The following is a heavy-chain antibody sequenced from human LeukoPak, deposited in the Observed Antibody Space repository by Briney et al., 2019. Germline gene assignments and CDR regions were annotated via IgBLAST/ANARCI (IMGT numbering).Heavy chain of an antibody. CDR2: ISSSSSYI. D-gene: IGHD1-26*01. J-gene: IGHJ5*02. Sequence: PGGSLRLSCAASGFTFSSYAMSWVRQAPGKGLEWISYISSSSSYIYYADSVKGRFTISRDNAKNSLYLQMNSLRAEDTAVYYCARDRSPGWFDPWGQGTLVTVSS. V-gene: IGHV3-21*05. CDR1: GFTFSSYA. CDR3: ARDRSPGWFDP.